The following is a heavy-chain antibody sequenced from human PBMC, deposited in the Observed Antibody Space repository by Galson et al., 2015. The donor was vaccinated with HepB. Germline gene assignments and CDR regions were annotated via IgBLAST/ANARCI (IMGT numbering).Heavy chain of an antibody. V-gene: IGHV3-30*04. D-gene: IGHD3-10*01. CDR2: ISYDGSNK. CDR1: GFTFSSYA. CDR3: ASSGSYSKNWFDP. J-gene: IGHJ5*02. Sequence: SLRLSCAASGFTFSSYAMHWVRQAPGKGLEWVAVISYDGSNKYYADSVKGRFTISRDNSKNTLYLQMNSLRAEDTAVYYCASSGSYSKNWFDPWGQGTLVTVSS.